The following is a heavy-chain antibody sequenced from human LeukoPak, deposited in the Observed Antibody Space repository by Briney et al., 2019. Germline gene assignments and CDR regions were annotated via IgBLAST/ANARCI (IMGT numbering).Heavy chain of an antibody. CDR3: ARVSQTYCTNGVCAEGYYFDY. D-gene: IGHD2-8*01. J-gene: IGHJ4*02. Sequence: PSQTLSLTCAVSGGSISSGGYSWSWIRQPPGKGLEWIGYIYHSGSTYYNPSLKSRVTISVDRSKNHFSLKLSSVTAADTAVYYCARVSQTYCTNGVCAEGYYFDYWGQGTLVTVSS. CDR1: GGSISSGGYS. V-gene: IGHV4-30-2*01. CDR2: IYHSGST.